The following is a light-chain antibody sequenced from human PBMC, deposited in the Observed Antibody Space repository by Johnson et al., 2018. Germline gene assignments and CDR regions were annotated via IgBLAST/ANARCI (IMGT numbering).Light chain of an antibody. CDR3: GTWDSSLSAGNV. CDR2: ENN. V-gene: IGLV1-51*02. J-gene: IGLJ1*01. Sequence: SVLTQPHSVSAAPGQKVTISCSGSSSNIGNNYVSWYQQLPGTAPKLLIYENNKRPSGIPDRFSGSKSGTSATLGITGLQTGDEADYYCGTWDSSLSAGNVFGTGTKVTVL. CDR1: SSNIGNNY.